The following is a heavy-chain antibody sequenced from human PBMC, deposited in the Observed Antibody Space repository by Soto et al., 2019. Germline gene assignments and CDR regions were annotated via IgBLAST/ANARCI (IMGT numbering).Heavy chain of an antibody. Sequence: PGGSLRLSCAVCGFTFSDYYMSWIRQAPGKGLQWVSNIRSSGSAIYYADSVKGRFTISRDNAENSLYLQMNSLRAEDTAVYYCAREDDTSGSGYFDYWGQGALVTVSS. CDR3: AREDDTSGSGYFDY. J-gene: IGHJ4*02. D-gene: IGHD3-22*01. CDR1: GFTFSDYY. V-gene: IGHV3-11*01. CDR2: IRSSGSAI.